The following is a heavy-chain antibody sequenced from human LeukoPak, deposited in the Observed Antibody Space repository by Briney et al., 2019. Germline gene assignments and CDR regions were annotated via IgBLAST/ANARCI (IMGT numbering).Heavy chain of an antibody. CDR2: IHYDGSDK. J-gene: IGHJ4*02. CDR3: AKDLGNSFDY. Sequence: GGSLRLSCAASGFTFSGYGMHWARQAPGKGLEWVAFIHYDGSDKYYADSVKGRFTISRDNSENTLYLQMNSLRAEDTAVYYCAKDLGNSFDYWGQGTLVTVSS. CDR1: GFTFSGYG. D-gene: IGHD4-23*01. V-gene: IGHV3-30*02.